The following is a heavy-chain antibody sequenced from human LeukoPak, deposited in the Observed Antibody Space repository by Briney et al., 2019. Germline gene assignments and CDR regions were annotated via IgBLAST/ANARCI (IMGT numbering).Heavy chain of an antibody. D-gene: IGHD2-15*01. CDR3: AREVFESLGIVVVVAAGDAFDI. CDR2: IIPIFGTA. V-gene: IGHV1-69*13. J-gene: IGHJ3*02. Sequence: RASVKVSCKASGGTFSSYAISWVRQAPGQGVEWMGGIIPIFGTANYAQKFQGRVTITADESTSTAYMELSSLRSEDTAVYYCAREVFESLGIVVVVAAGDAFDIWGQGTMVTVSS. CDR1: GGTFSSYA.